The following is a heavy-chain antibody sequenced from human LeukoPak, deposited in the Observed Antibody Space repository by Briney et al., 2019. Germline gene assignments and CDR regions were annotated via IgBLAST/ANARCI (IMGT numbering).Heavy chain of an antibody. Sequence: ASVKVSCKASGGTFSSYDINWVRQATGQGLEWMGWMSPNSGNTGYAQKFQGRVTITRNTSISTAYMELSSLRSEDTAVYYCARGRRIAVAGTRVNWFDPWGQGTLVTVSS. CDR1: GGTFSSYD. J-gene: IGHJ5*02. CDR3: ARGRRIAVAGTRVNWFDP. V-gene: IGHV1-8*03. CDR2: MSPNSGNT. D-gene: IGHD6-19*01.